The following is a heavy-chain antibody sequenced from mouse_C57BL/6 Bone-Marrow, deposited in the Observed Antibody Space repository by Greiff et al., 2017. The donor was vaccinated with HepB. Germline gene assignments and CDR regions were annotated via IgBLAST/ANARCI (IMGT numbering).Heavy chain of an antibody. Sequence: DVQLVESGGGLVKPGGSLKLSCAASGFTFSSYAMSWVRQTPEKRLEWVATISDGGSYTYYPDNVKGRFTISRDNAKNNLYLQMSQLKSEDTAMYYCARDRRFYWYFDVWGTGTTVTVSS. CDR1: GFTFSSYA. CDR2: ISDGGSYT. J-gene: IGHJ1*03. CDR3: ARDRRFYWYFDV. V-gene: IGHV5-4*01.